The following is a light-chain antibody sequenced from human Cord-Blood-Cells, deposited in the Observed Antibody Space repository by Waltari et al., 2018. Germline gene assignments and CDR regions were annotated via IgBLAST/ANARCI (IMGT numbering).Light chain of an antibody. CDR1: SSDVGGYNY. J-gene: IGLJ1*01. V-gene: IGLV2-14*01. Sequence: QSALTQPASVSGSPGQSITISCTGTSSDVGGYNYVSWYQQHPGKAPKLMIYEVSNRPAGVSKRCSGSEAGNTASLTIAGLQAEDEADYYGSSYTSSSTLVFGTGTKVTVL. CDR3: SSYTSSSTLV. CDR2: EVS.